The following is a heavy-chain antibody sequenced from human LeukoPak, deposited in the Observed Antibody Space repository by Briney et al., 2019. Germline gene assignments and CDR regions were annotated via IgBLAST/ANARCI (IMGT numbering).Heavy chain of an antibody. CDR3: ARGGYYGSGSYYKRSGRGSYYYYYYMDV. J-gene: IGHJ6*03. Sequence: SVKVSCKASGGTFSSYAISWVRQAPGQGLEWMGGIIPIFGTANYAQKFQGRVTITADESTSTAYMELSSLRSEDTAVYYCARGGYYGSGSYYKRSGRGSYYYYYYMDVWGKGTTVTVSS. D-gene: IGHD3-10*01. V-gene: IGHV1-69*13. CDR1: GGTFSSYA. CDR2: IIPIFGTA.